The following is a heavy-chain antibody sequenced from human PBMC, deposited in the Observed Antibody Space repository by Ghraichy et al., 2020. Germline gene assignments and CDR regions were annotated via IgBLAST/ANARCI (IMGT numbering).Heavy chain of an antibody. V-gene: IGHV3-23*01. CDR3: AARPVRTFIPPFFDY. CDR2: ISGRADST. CDR1: GFTFTNYA. J-gene: IGHJ4*02. Sequence: GGSLRLSCAASGFTFTNYAMSWVRQTAGKGLEWVSGISGRADSTYYADSVKGRFTISRDNSKNTLFLQMSSLRAEDTAVYYCAARPVRTFIPPFFDYWGQGTLVTVSS. D-gene: IGHD3-10*01.